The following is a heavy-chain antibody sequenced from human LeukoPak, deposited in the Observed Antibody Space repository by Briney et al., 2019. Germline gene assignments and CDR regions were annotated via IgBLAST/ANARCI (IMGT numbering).Heavy chain of an antibody. J-gene: IGHJ4*02. CDR1: GFTFSDYW. CDR3: AGGALDY. CDR2: ISQDGRER. V-gene: IGHV3-7*04. Sequence: GGSLRLSCAASGFTFSDYWMSWVRQAPGQGLEWVAKISQDGRERHFVDSVKGRFTISRDNAKNLLFLQMDSLRAEDTAVYYCAGGALDYWGPGTLVTVSS.